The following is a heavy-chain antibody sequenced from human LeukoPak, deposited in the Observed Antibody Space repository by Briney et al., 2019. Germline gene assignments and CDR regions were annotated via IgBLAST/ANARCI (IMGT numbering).Heavy chain of an antibody. J-gene: IGHJ4*02. V-gene: IGHV4-34*01. D-gene: IGHD5-12*01. Sequence: SETLSLTCAVYGVSFSGYYWSWIRQPPGKGLEWIGEINHSGSTNYNPSLKSRVTISVDTSKNQFSLKLSSVTAADTAVYYCARGRDIVATDYWGQGTLVTVSS. CDR1: GVSFSGYY. CDR2: INHSGST. CDR3: ARGRDIVATDY.